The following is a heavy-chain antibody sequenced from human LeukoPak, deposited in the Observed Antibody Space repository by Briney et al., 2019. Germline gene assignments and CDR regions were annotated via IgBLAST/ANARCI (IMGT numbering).Heavy chain of an antibody. V-gene: IGHV1-18*01. Sequence: ASVKVSCKASGYTFTSYGISWVRRAPGQGLEWMGWISAYNGNTNYAQKLQGRVTMTTDTSTSTAYMELRSLRSDDTAVYYCARDTLADIVATIPFDYWGQGTLVTVSS. CDR1: GYTFTSYG. CDR2: ISAYNGNT. CDR3: ARDTLADIVATIPFDY. D-gene: IGHD5-12*01. J-gene: IGHJ4*02.